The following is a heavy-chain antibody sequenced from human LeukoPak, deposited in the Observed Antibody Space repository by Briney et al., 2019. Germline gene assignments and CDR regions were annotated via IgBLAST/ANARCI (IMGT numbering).Heavy chain of an antibody. D-gene: IGHD2-15*01. CDR3: ARDGWSAP. CDR1: GFTFSSYG. CDR2: ISSNGGST. V-gene: IGHV3-64*01. Sequence: GGSLRLSCAASGFTFSSYGMHWVRQAPGKGLEYVSAISSNGGSTYYANSVKGRFTISRDNSKNTLYLQMGSLRAEDMAVYYCARDGWSAPWGQGTLVTVSS. J-gene: IGHJ4*02.